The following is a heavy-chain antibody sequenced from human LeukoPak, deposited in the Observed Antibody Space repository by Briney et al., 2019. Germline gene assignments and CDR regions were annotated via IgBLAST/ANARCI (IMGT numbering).Heavy chain of an antibody. J-gene: IGHJ5*02. CDR1: GGSISSSNW. CDR2: IYHSGST. Sequence: SETLSLTCAVSGGSISSSNWWSWVRQPPGKGLEWIGEIYHSGSTNYNPSLKSRVTISVDKSKNQFSLKLTSVTAADTAVYYCARESTGPGGAENWFDPWGQGTLVTVSS. V-gene: IGHV4-4*02. CDR3: ARESTGPGGAENWFDP. D-gene: IGHD1-1*01.